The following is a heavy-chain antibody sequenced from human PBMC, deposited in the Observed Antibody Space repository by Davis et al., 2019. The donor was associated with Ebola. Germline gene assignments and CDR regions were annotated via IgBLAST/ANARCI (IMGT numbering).Heavy chain of an antibody. CDR2: IFYSGST. J-gene: IGHJ4*02. V-gene: IGHV4-59*01. CDR1: GDSMNSYY. Sequence: PSETLSLTCTVSGDSMNSYYCSWIRQPPGKGLEWIGYIFYSGSTNYNPSLKSRVTISVDTSKNQFSLKLSSVTAADTAVYYCAREIEMATIDYWGQGTLVTVSS. D-gene: IGHD5-24*01. CDR3: AREIEMATIDY.